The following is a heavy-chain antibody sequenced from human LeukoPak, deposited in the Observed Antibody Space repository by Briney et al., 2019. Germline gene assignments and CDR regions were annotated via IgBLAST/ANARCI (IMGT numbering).Heavy chain of an antibody. V-gene: IGHV3-23*01. CDR3: AKEPGQDDYGDKDAFDI. J-gene: IGHJ3*02. CDR2: ISGSGGST. D-gene: IGHD4-17*01. Sequence: GGSLSLSCAASGCTFSSYAMSWVRQAPGQGLEWVSAISGSGGSTYYADSAKGRFTISRDNSKNTLYLQMNSLRAEDTAVYYCAKEPGQDDYGDKDAFDIWGQGTMVTVSS. CDR1: GCTFSSYA.